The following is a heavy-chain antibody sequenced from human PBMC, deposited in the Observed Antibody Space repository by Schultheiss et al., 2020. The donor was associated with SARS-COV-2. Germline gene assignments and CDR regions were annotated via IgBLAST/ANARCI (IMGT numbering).Heavy chain of an antibody. CDR3: ASSLAVAAPGYYYYYGMDV. D-gene: IGHD6-19*01. J-gene: IGHJ6*02. Sequence: GGSLRLSCKASGYTFTGYYMHWVRQAPGQGLEWMGWINPNSGGTNYAQKFQGRVTMSRDTSISTAYMEVGSLRSEDTAVYYCASSLAVAAPGYYYYYGMDVWGQGTTVTVSS. V-gene: IGHV1-2*02. CDR2: INPNSGGT. CDR1: GYTFTGYY.